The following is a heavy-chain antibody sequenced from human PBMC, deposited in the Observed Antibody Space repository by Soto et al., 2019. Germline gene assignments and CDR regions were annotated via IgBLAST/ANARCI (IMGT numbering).Heavy chain of an antibody. CDR2: IIPMFGTA. J-gene: IGHJ4*02. CDR3: ASGIQLWLRRINNGYSG. D-gene: IGHD5-18*01. Sequence: QVQLVQSGAEVKKPESSVKVSCKAPGGTFSTYAISWVRQAPGQGLEWMGGIIPMFGTANYAQRFQERVTITADASTNTVYMELSSLRSEDTAVYFCASGIQLWLRRINNGYSGWGQGTLVTVSS. CDR1: GGTFSTYA. V-gene: IGHV1-69*12.